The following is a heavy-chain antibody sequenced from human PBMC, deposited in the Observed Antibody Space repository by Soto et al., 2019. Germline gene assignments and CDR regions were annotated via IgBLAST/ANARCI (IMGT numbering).Heavy chain of an antibody. CDR3: ARSGLRFLEWSYDY. J-gene: IGHJ4*02. CDR1: GGSISSYY. V-gene: IGHV4-4*07. CDR2: IYTSGST. Sequence: SETLSLTCTVSGGSISSYYWSWIRQPAGKGLEWIGRIYTSGSTNYNPSLKSRVTMSVDTSKNQFSLKLSSVTAADTAVYYCARSGLRFLEWSYDYWGQGTLVTVSS. D-gene: IGHD3-3*01.